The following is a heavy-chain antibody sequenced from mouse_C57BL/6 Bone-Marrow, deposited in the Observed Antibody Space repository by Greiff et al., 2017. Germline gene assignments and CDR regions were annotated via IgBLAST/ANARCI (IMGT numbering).Heavy chain of an antibody. CDR2: IHPNSGST. J-gene: IGHJ4*01. CDR1: GYTFTSYW. Sequence: QVQLQQPGAELVKPGASVKLSCKASGYTFTSYWMHWVKQRPGQGLEWIGMIHPNSGSTNYNEKFKSKATLTVDKSSSTAYMQLSSLTSEDSAVYYCARCDYYGFYAMDYWGQGTSVTVSS. CDR3: ARCDYYGFYAMDY. V-gene: IGHV1-64*01. D-gene: IGHD1-1*01.